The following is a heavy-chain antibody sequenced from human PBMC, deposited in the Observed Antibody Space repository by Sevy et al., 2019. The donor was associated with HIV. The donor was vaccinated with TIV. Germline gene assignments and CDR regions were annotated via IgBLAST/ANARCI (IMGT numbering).Heavy chain of an antibody. CDR3: ARRPDFGVVIPTGVMDV. CDR1: GFTFSTYA. V-gene: IGHV3-23*01. Sequence: GRSLRLSCAASGFTFSTYAMTWVRQAPGKGLQWVSVISGSGGSTYYADSVKGRFTISRDNSKNTMYLQMNSLRAEDTAVYYCARRPDFGVVIPTGVMDVWGQGTTVTVSS. J-gene: IGHJ6*02. D-gene: IGHD3-3*01. CDR2: ISGSGGST.